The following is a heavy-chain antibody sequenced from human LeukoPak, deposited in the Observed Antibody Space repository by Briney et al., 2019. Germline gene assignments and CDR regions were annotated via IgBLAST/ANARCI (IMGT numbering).Heavy chain of an antibody. CDR1: GFTFSSYG. CDR3: AKVDPLVRGVIITSGYYYGMDV. V-gene: IGHV3-30*18. J-gene: IGHJ6*04. Sequence: PGRSLRLSCAASGFTFSSYGMHRVRQAPGKGLEWVAVISYDGSNKYYADSVKGRFTISRDNSKNTLYLQMNSLRAEDTAVYYCAKVDPLVRGVIITSGYYYGMDVWGKGTTVTVSS. D-gene: IGHD3-10*01. CDR2: ISYDGSNK.